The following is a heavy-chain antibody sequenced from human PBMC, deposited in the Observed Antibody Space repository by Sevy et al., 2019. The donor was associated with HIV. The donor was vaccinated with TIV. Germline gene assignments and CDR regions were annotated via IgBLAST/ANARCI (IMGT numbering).Heavy chain of an antibody. J-gene: IGHJ5*02. Sequence: GGSLRLSCAASGFTFNFHGMHWVRQAPGKGLEWVAVIWNDGSNKNMADSVKGRFTISGDNSKNTLFLQMSCLTVEDTAVYYCARDTGIIARWLDLWGQGTLVTVSS. CDR1: GFTFNFHG. D-gene: IGHD2-21*01. CDR3: ARDTGIIARWLDL. V-gene: IGHV3-33*01. CDR2: IWNDGSNK.